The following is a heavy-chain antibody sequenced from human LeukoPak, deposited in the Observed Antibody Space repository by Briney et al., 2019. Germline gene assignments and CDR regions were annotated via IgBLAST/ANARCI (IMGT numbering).Heavy chain of an antibody. V-gene: IGHV3-53*01. CDR2: IYSGGST. D-gene: IGHD6-19*01. J-gene: IGHJ5*01. CDR3: AREADSSGWYDC. Sequence: GGSLRLSCAASGFTVSSNYMSWVRQAPGKGLEWVSVIYSGGSTYYADSVKGRFTISRDNSKNTLYLQMNSLRAEDTAVYYCAREADSSGWYDCWGQGTLVTVSS. CDR1: GFTVSSNY.